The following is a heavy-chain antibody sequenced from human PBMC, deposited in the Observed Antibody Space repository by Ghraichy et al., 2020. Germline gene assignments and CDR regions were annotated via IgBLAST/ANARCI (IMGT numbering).Heavy chain of an antibody. CDR3: AKGAGGSGRSYYYYHGMDV. Sequence: GGSLRLSCSASGFTFSSYAMSWVRQAPGKGLEWVSAISGSGGSTYYADSVKGRFTISRDNSKNTLYLQMNSLRAEDTAVYYCAKGAGGSGRSYYYYHGMDVWGQGTTVTVSS. CDR2: ISGSGGST. D-gene: IGHD3-10*01. V-gene: IGHV3-23*01. J-gene: IGHJ6*02. CDR1: GFTFSSYA.